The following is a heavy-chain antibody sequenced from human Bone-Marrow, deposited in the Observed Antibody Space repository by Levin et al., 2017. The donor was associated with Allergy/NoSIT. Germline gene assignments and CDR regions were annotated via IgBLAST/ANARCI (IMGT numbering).Heavy chain of an antibody. J-gene: IGHJ4*02. CDR2: IYHRGST. D-gene: IGHD1-1*01. Sequence: PSETLSLTCSVSGGSISSYYWTWIRQPPGKGLEWIGYIYHRGSTDYNSSLKSRVTISVDRSKNQFSLEMRSVTAADTAVYYCARAGTIASRPPFDDWGQGILVTVSS. CDR3: ARAGTIASRPPFDD. V-gene: IGHV4-59*01. CDR1: GGSISSYY.